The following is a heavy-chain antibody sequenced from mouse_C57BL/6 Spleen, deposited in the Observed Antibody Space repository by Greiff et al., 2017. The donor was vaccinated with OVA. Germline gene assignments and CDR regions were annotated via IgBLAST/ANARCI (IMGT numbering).Heavy chain of an antibody. CDR3: AIRLITTVVGDY. J-gene: IGHJ4*01. CDR1: GYTFTSYW. V-gene: IGHV1-74*01. D-gene: IGHD1-1*01. Sequence: QVQLKQPGAELVKPGASVKVSCKASGYTFTSYWMHWVKQRPGQGLEWIGRIHPSDSDTNYNQKFKGKATLTVDKSSSTAYMQLSSLTSEDSAVYYCAIRLITTVVGDYWGQGTSVTVSS. CDR2: IHPSDSDT.